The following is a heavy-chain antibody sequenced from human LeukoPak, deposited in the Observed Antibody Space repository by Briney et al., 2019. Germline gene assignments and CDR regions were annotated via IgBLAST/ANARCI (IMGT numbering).Heavy chain of an antibody. CDR3: ARDRGSSWYGGWFFVPSEK. V-gene: IGHV3-7*01. Sequence: PGGSLRLSRAASGFTFSSYWMSWVRQAPGKGLEWVANIKQDGSEKYYVDSVKGRFTISRDNAKNSLYLQMNSLRAEDTAVYYCARDRGSSWYGGWFFVPSEKWGQGTLVTVSS. CDR1: GFTFSSYW. D-gene: IGHD6-13*01. J-gene: IGHJ4*02. CDR2: IKQDGSEK.